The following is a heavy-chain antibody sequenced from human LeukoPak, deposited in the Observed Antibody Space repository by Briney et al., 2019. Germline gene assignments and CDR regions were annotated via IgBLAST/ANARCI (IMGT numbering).Heavy chain of an antibody. D-gene: IGHD4-17*01. CDR1: GYTLTELS. CDR3: AADGLRHPDPYYFDY. CDR2: FDPEDGET. V-gene: IGHV1-24*01. J-gene: IGHJ4*02. Sequence: ASVKVSCKVSGYTLTELSMHWVRQAPGKGLEWMGGFDPEDGETIYAQKFQGRVTMTEDTSTDTAYMELSSLRSEDTAVYYCAADGLRHPDPYYFDYWGQGTLVTVSS.